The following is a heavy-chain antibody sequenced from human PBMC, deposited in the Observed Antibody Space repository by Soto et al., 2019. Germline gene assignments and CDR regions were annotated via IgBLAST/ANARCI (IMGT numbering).Heavy chain of an antibody. V-gene: IGHV1-46*03. Sequence: ASVKVSCKASGYTFTSYYMHWVRQDPGQGLEWMGIINPSGGSTSYAQKFQGRVTMTRDTSTSTVYMELSSLRSEDTAVYYCAREGIAVAGTGAFDIWGQGTMVTVSS. CDR2: INPSGGST. J-gene: IGHJ3*02. D-gene: IGHD6-19*01. CDR1: GYTFTSYY. CDR3: AREGIAVAGTGAFDI.